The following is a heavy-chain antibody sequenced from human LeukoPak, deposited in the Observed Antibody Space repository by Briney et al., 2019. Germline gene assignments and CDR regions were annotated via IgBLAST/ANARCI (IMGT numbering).Heavy chain of an antibody. Sequence: GGSLRLSCATSGFTFSNAWMSWVRQAPGQGLEWVGRIKSKTDGGTTDYAAPVIGRFTISRDDSKNTLYLQMNSLKTEDTAVYYCNHMIRGVANWGQGTLVTVSS. CDR2: IKSKTDGGTT. V-gene: IGHV3-15*01. CDR1: GFTFSNAW. D-gene: IGHD3-10*01. J-gene: IGHJ4*02. CDR3: NHMIRGVAN.